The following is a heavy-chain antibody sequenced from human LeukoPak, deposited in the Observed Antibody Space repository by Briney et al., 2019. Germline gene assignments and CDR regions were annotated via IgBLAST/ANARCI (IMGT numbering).Heavy chain of an antibody. J-gene: IGHJ4*02. CDR3: ARHPLGTQYGDYGIDY. CDR2: IDPSDSYT. V-gene: IGHV5-10-1*01. D-gene: IGHD4-17*01. CDR1: GYRFNAYW. Sequence: GESLKISCKGSGYRFNAYWIAWVRQMPGKGLEWMGRIDPSDSYTNYSPSFQGHVTISADKSISTAYLQWSSLKASDTAMYYCARHPLGTQYGDYGIDYWGQGTLVTVSS.